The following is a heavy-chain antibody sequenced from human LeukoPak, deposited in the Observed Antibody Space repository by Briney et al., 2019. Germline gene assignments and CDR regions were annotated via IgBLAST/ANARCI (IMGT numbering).Heavy chain of an antibody. CDR2: ISGNNDNP. J-gene: IGHJ4*02. D-gene: IGHD2-2*01. CDR1: GYTFSNFG. V-gene: IGHV1-18*01. CDR3: ARDGTSTDDY. Sequence: ASVKVSCKASGYTFSNFGISWVRQAPGQGLEWMGWISGNNDNPNYGQKFQGRLTVTTDSSTSTAYMEVRNLRSDDTAVYYCARDGTSTDDYWGQGTLVTVSS.